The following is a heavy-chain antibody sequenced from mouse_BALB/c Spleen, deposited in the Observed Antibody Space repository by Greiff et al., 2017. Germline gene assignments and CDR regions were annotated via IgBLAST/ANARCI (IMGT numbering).Heavy chain of an antibody. Sequence: QVQLQQSGAELVRPGTSVKVSCKASGYAFTNYLIEWVKQRPGQGLEWIGVINPGSGGTNYNEKFKGKATLTADKSSSTAYMQLSSLTSDDSAVYFCARSRYYGSRGYFDVWGAGTTVTVSS. CDR3: ARSRYYGSRGYFDV. D-gene: IGHD1-1*01. V-gene: IGHV1-54*01. J-gene: IGHJ1*01. CDR1: GYAFTNYL. CDR2: INPGSGGT.